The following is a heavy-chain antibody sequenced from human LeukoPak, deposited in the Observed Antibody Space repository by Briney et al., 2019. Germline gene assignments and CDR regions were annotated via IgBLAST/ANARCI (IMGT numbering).Heavy chain of an antibody. CDR1: GGSFSGYY. V-gene: IGHV4-34*01. Sequence: PSETLSLTCAVYGGSFSGYYWSWIRQPPGKGRERIGEINHSGSTTYNPSLKSRVTISLDTSKNQFSLKLNSVTAADTAVYYCATYYYGSGSYHNHPNFDSWGQGTLVTVSS. CDR2: INHSGST. D-gene: IGHD3-10*01. CDR3: ATYYYGSGSYHNHPNFDS. J-gene: IGHJ4*02.